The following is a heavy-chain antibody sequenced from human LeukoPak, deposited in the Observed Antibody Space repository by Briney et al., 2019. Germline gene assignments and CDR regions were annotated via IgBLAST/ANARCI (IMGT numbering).Heavy chain of an antibody. V-gene: IGHV1-18*01. J-gene: IGHJ5*02. Sequence: ASVKVSCKASGGTFGSYAISWVRQAPGQGLERMGRISAYNGNTNYAQKLQGRVTMTTDTSTSTAYMELRSLRSDDTAVYYCARVGVCSSTSCYFRFWFDPWGQGTLVTVSS. CDR3: ARVGVCSSTSCYFRFWFDP. CDR1: GGTFGSYA. CDR2: ISAYNGNT. D-gene: IGHD2-2*01.